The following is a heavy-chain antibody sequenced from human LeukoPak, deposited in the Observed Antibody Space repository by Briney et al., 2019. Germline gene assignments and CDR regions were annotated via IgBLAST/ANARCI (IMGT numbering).Heavy chain of an antibody. J-gene: IGHJ6*03. V-gene: IGHV1-69*06. CDR1: GGTFSSYA. Sequence: ASVKVSCKASGGTFSSYAISWVRQAPGQGLEWMGGIIPIFGTANYAQKFQGRVTITADKSTSTAYMELSSLRSEDTAVYYCASKNTVGYYYYMDVWGKGTTVTVSS. CDR3: ASKNTVGYYYYMDV. CDR2: IIPIFGTA. D-gene: IGHD4-23*01.